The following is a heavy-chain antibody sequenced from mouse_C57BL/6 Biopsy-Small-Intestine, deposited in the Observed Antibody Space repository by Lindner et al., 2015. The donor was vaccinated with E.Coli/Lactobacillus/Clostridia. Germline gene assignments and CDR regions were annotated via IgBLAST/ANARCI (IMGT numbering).Heavy chain of an antibody. CDR3: ARDGYFYFDY. V-gene: IGHV1-19*01. D-gene: IGHD2-3*01. CDR1: GYTFTDYF. CDR2: INPYNGGT. J-gene: IGHJ2*01. Sequence: EVQLQESGPVLVKPGASVKMSCKASGYTFTDYFMNWVKQSHGKSLEWIGVINPYNGGTNYNLKFKGKATSTVDKSSSTAYMELNSLTSEDSAVYYCARDGYFYFDYWGQGTTLTVSS.